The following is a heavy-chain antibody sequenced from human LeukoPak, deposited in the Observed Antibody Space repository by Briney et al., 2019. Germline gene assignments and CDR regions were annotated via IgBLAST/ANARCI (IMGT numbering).Heavy chain of an antibody. CDR3: ARDLSASGDHNWFDP. CDR1: GYSISSGYY. Sequence: SETLSLTCTVSGYSISSGYYWGWIRQPPGKGLEWIGSIYHSGSTYYNPSLKSRVTISVDTSKNQFSLQLSSVTAADTAVYYCARDLSASGDHNWFDPWGQGTLVTVSS. CDR2: IYHSGST. V-gene: IGHV4-38-2*02. D-gene: IGHD3-10*01. J-gene: IGHJ5*02.